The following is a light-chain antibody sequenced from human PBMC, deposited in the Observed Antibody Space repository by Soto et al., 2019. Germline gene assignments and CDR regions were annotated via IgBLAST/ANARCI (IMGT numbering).Light chain of an antibody. V-gene: IGLV2-14*01. CDR3: ISYTSDDVRYV. Sequence: QSVLTQPASVSGSPGQSITISCTGTSSDVGKYNYVSWYQHHPGRAPKLIVSEVSHRPSGVSNRFSGSKSGNTASLTISGLQSEDEADYYCISYTSDDVRYVFGTGTKLTVL. CDR1: SSDVGKYNY. J-gene: IGLJ1*01. CDR2: EVS.